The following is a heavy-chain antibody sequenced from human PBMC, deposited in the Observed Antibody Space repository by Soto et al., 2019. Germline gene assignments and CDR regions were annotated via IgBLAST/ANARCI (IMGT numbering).Heavy chain of an antibody. Sequence: QVQLVQSGAEVKKPGASVKVSCKASGYTFISFGIGWVRQAPGQGLEWMGWISAYNGNTNYAQKLQGRVTMTTDTSTSTAYMELRSLRSDDTAVYYCARDLDDYVWGSYPSPDAFDIWGQGTMVTVSS. CDR3: ARDLDDYVWGSYPSPDAFDI. CDR1: GYTFISFG. D-gene: IGHD3-16*02. CDR2: ISAYNGNT. V-gene: IGHV1-18*01. J-gene: IGHJ3*02.